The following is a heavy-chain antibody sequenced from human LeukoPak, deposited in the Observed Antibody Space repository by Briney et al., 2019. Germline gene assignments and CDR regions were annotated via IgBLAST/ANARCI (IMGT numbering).Heavy chain of an antibody. D-gene: IGHD3-3*01. CDR2: ISGSSTYT. CDR1: GFTFSDFY. V-gene: IGHV3-11*03. Sequence: GGSLRLSCAASGFTFSDFYMSWIRQAPGKGPEWVSYISGSSTYTNCADSVKGRFTISRDNAKKSLYRQMNSLRAEDTAVYYCARSITIEDAFDIWGQETMVTVSS. CDR3: ARSITIEDAFDI. J-gene: IGHJ3*02.